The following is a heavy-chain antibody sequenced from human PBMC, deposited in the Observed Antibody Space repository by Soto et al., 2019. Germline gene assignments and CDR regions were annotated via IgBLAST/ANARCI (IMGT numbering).Heavy chain of an antibody. J-gene: IGHJ4*02. CDR1: GGSFSGYY. V-gene: IGHV4-34*01. D-gene: IGHD6-19*01. CDR3: ARGRYSSRDRPFFLDY. CDR2: INHSGST. Sequence: SETLSLTCAVYGGSFSGYYWSWIRQPPGKGLEWIGEINHSGSTNYNPSLKSRVTISVDTSKNQFSLKLSSVTAADTAVYYCARGRYSSRDRPFFLDYWGQGTLVTAPQ.